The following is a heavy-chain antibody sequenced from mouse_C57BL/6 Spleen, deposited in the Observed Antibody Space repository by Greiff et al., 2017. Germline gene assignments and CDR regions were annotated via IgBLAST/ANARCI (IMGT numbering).Heavy chain of an antibody. CDR3: ARAGSSYFDY. Sequence: QVQLQQSGAELVRPGTSVKVSCKASGYAFTSYLIEWVKQRPGQGLEWIGVITPGSGGTNYNEKFKGKATLTADTSSSTAYMQLSSLTSEYAAVYCCARAGSSYFDYWGQGTMVTVSS. D-gene: IGHD1-3*01. V-gene: IGHV1-54*01. CDR2: ITPGSGGT. CDR1: GYAFTSYL. J-gene: IGHJ2*01.